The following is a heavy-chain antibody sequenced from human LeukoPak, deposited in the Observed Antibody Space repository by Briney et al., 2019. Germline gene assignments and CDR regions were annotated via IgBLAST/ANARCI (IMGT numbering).Heavy chain of an antibody. CDR3: AKDYGSGSYDDPFDY. V-gene: IGHV3-30*18. D-gene: IGHD3-10*01. Sequence: GGSLRLSCAASGFTFNYYEMNWVRQAPGKGLEWVAVISYDGSNKYYADSVKGRFTISRDNSKNTLYLQMNSLRAEDTAVYYCAKDYGSGSYDDPFDYWGQGTLVTVSS. CDR1: GFTFNYYE. CDR2: ISYDGSNK. J-gene: IGHJ4*02.